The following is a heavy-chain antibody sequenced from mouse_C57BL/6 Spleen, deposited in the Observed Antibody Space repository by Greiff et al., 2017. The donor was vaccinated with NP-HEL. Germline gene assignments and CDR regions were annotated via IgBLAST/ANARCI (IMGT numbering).Heavy chain of an antibody. Sequence: QVQLQQPGAELVKPGASVKLSCKASGYTFTSYWMQWVKQRPGQGLEWIGEIDPSDSYTNYNQKFKGKATLTVDTSSSTAYMQLSSLTSEDSAVYYCARNYYKSFDYWGQGTTLTVSS. CDR3: ARNYYKSFDY. V-gene: IGHV1-50*01. J-gene: IGHJ2*01. D-gene: IGHD2-12*01. CDR2: IDPSDSYT. CDR1: GYTFTSYW.